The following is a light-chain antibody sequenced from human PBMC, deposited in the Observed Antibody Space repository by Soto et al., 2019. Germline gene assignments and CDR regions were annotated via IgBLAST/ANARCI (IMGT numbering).Light chain of an antibody. V-gene: IGKV4-1*01. Sequence: DFVMTQTPDSLAVSLGERATINCKSSPSVLSSSNSKNYLAWYQQKPGQPPRLLIYWASTRNSRVPDRISGSGSGTDFTLTISSLQTEDVAVDYCQQYYSTPYTLGQGTKLEIK. CDR1: PSVLSSSNSKNY. J-gene: IGKJ2*01. CDR3: QQYYSTPYT. CDR2: WAS.